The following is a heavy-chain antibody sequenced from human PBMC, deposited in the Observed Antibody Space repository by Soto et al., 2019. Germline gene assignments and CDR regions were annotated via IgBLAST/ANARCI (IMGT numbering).Heavy chain of an antibody. V-gene: IGHV1-69*02. CDR2: IIPILGIA. D-gene: IGHD2-15*01. CDR1: GGTFSSYT. Sequence: QVQLVQSGAEVQKPGSSVKVSCKASGGTFSSYTISWVRQAPGQGLEWMGRIIPILGIANYAQKFQGRVTITADKSTSTAYMELSSLRSEDTAVYYCASSEEWWSAAFDYWGQGTLVTVSS. J-gene: IGHJ4*02. CDR3: ASSEEWWSAAFDY.